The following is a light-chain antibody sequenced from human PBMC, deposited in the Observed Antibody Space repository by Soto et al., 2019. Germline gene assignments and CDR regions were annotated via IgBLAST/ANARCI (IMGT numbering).Light chain of an antibody. J-gene: IGKJ1*01. CDR1: QSVRSDY. CDR2: GVS. Sequence: VVTQSKNTLSLSPGQRATLSCRASQSVRSDYFAWYQQKPGQAPRVIIFGVSTRATGVPDRFSGSGSGTDFTLTISSLQAEDVAVYYCQQYIVFTWTFGHVT. V-gene: IGKV3-20*01. CDR3: QQYIVFTWT.